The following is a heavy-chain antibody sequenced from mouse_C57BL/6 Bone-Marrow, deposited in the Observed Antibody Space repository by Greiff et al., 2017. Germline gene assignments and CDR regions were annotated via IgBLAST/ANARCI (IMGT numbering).Heavy chain of an antibody. V-gene: IGHV1-62-2*01. D-gene: IGHD2-3*01. Sequence: QVQLKESGAELVKPGASVKLSCKASGYTFTKYTIHWVKQRSGQGLEWIGWFYPGSGSITYNEKVKDNATLTADKSSSTVYMELSRLTSEDSAVYFCARHEEGGGYYVYAMDYWGQGTSVTVSS. J-gene: IGHJ4*01. CDR2: FYPGSGSI. CDR3: ARHEEGGGYYVYAMDY. CDR1: GYTFTKYT.